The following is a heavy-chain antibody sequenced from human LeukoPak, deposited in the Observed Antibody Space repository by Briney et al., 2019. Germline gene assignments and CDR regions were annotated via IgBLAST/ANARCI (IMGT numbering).Heavy chain of an antibody. D-gene: IGHD2-21*02. V-gene: IGHV3-7*01. CDR3: TRDFGSGVVVTAIVD. CDR2: IKPDGSEK. J-gene: IGHJ4*02. Sequence: GGSLRLSCAASGFTFSNYWMSWVRQAPGKGLEWVANIKPDGSEKYYVDSVKGRFTISRDNAKNSLFLQMNSLRAEDTATYYCTRDFGSGVVVTAIVDWGQGTLVTVSS. CDR1: GFTFSNYW.